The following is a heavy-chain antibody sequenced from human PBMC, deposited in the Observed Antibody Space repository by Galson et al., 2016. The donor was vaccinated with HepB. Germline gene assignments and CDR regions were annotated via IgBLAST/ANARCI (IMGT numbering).Heavy chain of an antibody. CDR3: ARQNDGTRTPFDY. CDR1: GYAFSRFY. CDR2: IDPTGGTT. D-gene: IGHD3-22*01. J-gene: IGHJ4*02. V-gene: IGHV1-46*01. Sequence: SVKVSCKASGYAFSRFYIHWVRQTPGHGLDWMGMIDPTGGTTLYAQKFRGRVTMTRDTSTRTVYMDVSRLRSDDTAVYYCARQNDGTRTPFDYWGQGTLVTVSS.